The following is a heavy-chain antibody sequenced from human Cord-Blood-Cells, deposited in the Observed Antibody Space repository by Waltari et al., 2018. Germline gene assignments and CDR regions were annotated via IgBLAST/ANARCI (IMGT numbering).Heavy chain of an antibody. D-gene: IGHD1-26*01. CDR3: ARSGGVSWGATWFDP. CDR2: IYYRGST. CDR1: GGSISSSSYY. V-gene: IGHV4-39*07. Sequence: QLQLQESGPGLVKPSETLSLTCTVSGGSISSSSYYWGWIRQPPGKGLEWIGSIYYRGSTYYNLSLKSRVTISVDTSKNQFSLKLGSVTAADTAVYYCARSGGVSWGATWFDPWGQGTLVTVSS. J-gene: IGHJ5*02.